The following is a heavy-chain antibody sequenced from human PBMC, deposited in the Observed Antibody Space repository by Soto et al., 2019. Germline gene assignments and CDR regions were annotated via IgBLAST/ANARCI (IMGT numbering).Heavy chain of an antibody. J-gene: IGHJ4*02. D-gene: IGHD2-21*01. CDR2: LHYSGST. CDR3: VREVSDTAAFDS. CDR1: GGSFSGYY. Sequence: SETLSLTCAVYGGSFSGYYWGWLRQPPGKGLEWIGSLHYSGSTYFNPSLKSRVTISVDRSKNQFSLKVDSVTAADTAVYFCVREVSDTAAFDSWGQGTLVTVSS. V-gene: IGHV4-34*01.